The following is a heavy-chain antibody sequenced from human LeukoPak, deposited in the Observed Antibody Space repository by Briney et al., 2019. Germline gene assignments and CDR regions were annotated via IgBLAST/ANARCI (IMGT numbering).Heavy chain of an antibody. CDR3: ARSVADLDY. CDR1: GDXVSSTSAD. CDR2: TYYRSKWYN. D-gene: IGHD6-19*01. V-gene: IGHV6-1*01. Sequence: SQNLSLTCAVSGDXVSSTSADWNWIRQSPSRGLEWLGRTYYRSKWYNEYAVSVTSRITINPDTSKNQFSLQLNSVTPEDTAVYYCARSVADLDYWGQGTLVTVSS. J-gene: IGHJ4*02.